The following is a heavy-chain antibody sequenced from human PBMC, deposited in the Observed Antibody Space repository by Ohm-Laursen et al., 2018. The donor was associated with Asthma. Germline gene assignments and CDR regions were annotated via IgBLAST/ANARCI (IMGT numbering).Heavy chain of an antibody. J-gene: IGHJ4*02. CDR2: ISYDGSNK. V-gene: IGHV3-30*18. CDR1: GFTFSSYG. D-gene: IGHD2-15*01. CDR3: ANVGGDFDY. Sequence: GQTLSLTCAASGFTFSSYGMHWVRQAPGKGLEWVAVISYDGSNKYYADSVKGRFTISRDNSKNTLYLQMNSLRAEDTAVYYRANVGGDFDYWGQGTLVTVSS.